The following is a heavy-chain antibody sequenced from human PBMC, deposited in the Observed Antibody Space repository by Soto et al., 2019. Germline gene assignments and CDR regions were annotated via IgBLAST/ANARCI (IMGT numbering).Heavy chain of an antibody. CDR2: MNPNRGNT. J-gene: IGHJ4*02. CDR3: ARGVSSGWYPSGY. D-gene: IGHD6-19*01. V-gene: IGHV1-8*01. CDR1: GYTFPSYD. Sequence: QVQLVQSGAEVKKPGASVKVSCKASGYTFPSYDFNWVRQATGQGLEGMGWMNPNRGNTGYAQKFQGRVTMTRNTSISTAYMELSSLRSEDTAVYYCARGVSSGWYPSGYWGQGTLVTVSS.